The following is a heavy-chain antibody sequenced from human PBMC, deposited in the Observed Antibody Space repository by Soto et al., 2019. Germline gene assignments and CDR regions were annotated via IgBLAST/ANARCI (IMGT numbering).Heavy chain of an antibody. Sequence: QVQLVQSGAEVKKPGASVKVSCKASGYTFTSYYMHWVRQAPGQGLEWMGIIKPSGGSTSYAQKFKGRVTMTRDTSTSTVYMELSSLRSEDTAVYYCAREYSSSSPLGWFDPWGQGTLVTVSS. J-gene: IGHJ5*02. D-gene: IGHD6-6*01. CDR2: IKPSGGST. CDR1: GYTFTSYY. V-gene: IGHV1-46*01. CDR3: AREYSSSSPLGWFDP.